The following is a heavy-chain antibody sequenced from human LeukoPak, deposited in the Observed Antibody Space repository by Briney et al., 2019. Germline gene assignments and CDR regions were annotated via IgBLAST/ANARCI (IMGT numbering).Heavy chain of an antibody. V-gene: IGHV3-48*02. CDR1: GFTFSSYS. CDR2: ISSSSSTI. CDR3: ARDHATIAVAGRWFDP. J-gene: IGHJ5*02. Sequence: GGSLRLSCAASGFTFSSYSMSWVRQAPGKGLEWVSYISSSSSTIYYADSVKGRFTISRDNAKNSLYLQMNSLRDEDTAVYYCARDHATIAVAGRWFDPWGQGTLVTVSS. D-gene: IGHD6-19*01.